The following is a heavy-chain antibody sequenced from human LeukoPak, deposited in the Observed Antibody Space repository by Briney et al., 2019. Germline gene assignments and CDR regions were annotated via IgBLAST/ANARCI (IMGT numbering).Heavy chain of an antibody. Sequence: PGRSLRLSCAASGFTFSSYAMHWVRQAPGKGLEWVAVISYDGSNKYYADSVKGRFTISRDNSKNTLYLQMNSLRAEDTAVYYCARDLADYYFDYWGQGTLVTVSS. V-gene: IGHV3-30*04. CDR3: ARDLADYYFDY. J-gene: IGHJ4*02. CDR2: ISYDGSNK. CDR1: GFTFSSYA.